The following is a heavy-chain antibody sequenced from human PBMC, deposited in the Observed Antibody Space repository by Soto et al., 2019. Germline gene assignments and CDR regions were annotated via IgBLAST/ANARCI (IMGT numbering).Heavy chain of an antibody. J-gene: IGHJ6*02. D-gene: IGHD3-3*01. Sequence: SETLSLTCTVSGGSISSGGYYWSWIRQHPGKGLEWIGYIYYSGSTYYNPSLKSRVTISIDTSKNQFSLKLSSVTAADTAVYYCARDPRIFAAGVWGQGTTVTVSS. CDR2: IYYSGST. CDR3: ARDPRIFAAGV. CDR1: GGSISSGGYY. V-gene: IGHV4-31*03.